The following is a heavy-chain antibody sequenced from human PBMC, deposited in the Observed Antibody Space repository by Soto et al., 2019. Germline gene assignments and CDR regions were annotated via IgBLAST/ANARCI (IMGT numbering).Heavy chain of an antibody. CDR2: ISYDGSNK. J-gene: IGHJ4*02. Sequence: EGSLRLSCAASGFTFSSYGMHWVRQAPGKGLEWVAVISYDGSNKYYADSVKGRFTISRDNSKNTLYLQMNSLRAEDTAVYYCAKDHYYDSSGYYSRELFDYWGQGTLVTVSS. CDR3: AKDHYYDSSGYYSRELFDY. V-gene: IGHV3-30*18. D-gene: IGHD3-22*01. CDR1: GFTFSSYG.